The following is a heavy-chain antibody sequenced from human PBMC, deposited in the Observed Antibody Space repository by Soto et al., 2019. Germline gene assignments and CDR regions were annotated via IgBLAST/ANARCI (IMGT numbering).Heavy chain of an antibody. J-gene: IGHJ4*02. CDR2: IKNKAGSYST. V-gene: IGHV3-72*01. CDR3: LP. Sequence: EVQLVESGGGLVQPGGSLRLSCAASGFTLSDHYMDWVRQAPGKGLEWVGRIKNKAGSYSTEYAASVTGRFTISRDDSKNSLYLQMNSLKTEDTAVYYYLPGGQGTLVIVSS. D-gene: IGHD2-2*01. CDR1: GFTLSDHY.